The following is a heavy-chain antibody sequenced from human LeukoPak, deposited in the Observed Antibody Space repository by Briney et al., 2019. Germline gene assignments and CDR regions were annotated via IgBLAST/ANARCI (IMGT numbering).Heavy chain of an antibody. CDR3: ARDKSTFSSWYTNWFDP. D-gene: IGHD6-13*01. J-gene: IGHJ5*02. V-gene: IGHV3-21*01. CDR1: GFTFSSYS. CDR2: ISSSSSYI. Sequence: GGSLRLSCAASGFTFSSYSMNWVRQAPGKGLEWVSSISSSSSYIYYADSVKGRFTISRDNAKNSLYLQMNSLRAEDTAVYYCARDKSTFSSWYTNWFDPWGQGTLVTVSS.